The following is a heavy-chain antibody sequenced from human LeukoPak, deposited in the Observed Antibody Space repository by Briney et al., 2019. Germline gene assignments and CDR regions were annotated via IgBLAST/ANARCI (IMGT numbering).Heavy chain of an antibody. CDR3: AQKAPYSPAYSQD. D-gene: IGHD2-21*01. CDR2: IYHSGTT. Sequence: PSETLSLTCTVSGGSISSGSYYWTWIRQPPGKGLEWIGYIYHSGTTNYNPSLKSRVTISVDTSKNQFSLKLTSVTAADTAVYYCAQKAPYSPAYSQDWGQGTLVTVSS. V-gene: IGHV4-61*01. J-gene: IGHJ1*01. CDR1: GGSISSGSYY.